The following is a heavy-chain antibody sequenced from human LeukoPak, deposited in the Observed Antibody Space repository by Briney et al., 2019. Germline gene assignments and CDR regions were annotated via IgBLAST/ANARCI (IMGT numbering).Heavy chain of an antibody. D-gene: IGHD6-13*01. CDR2: VYDIGST. CDR1: GGSIGSHY. CDR3: ARYTIAAAGPSDAFDI. J-gene: IGHJ3*02. V-gene: IGHV4-59*11. Sequence: PSETLSLTCTVSGGSIGSHYWTWIRQTPGKGLEWIGYVYDIGSTKYNPSLKSRVTISVDTSKNQFSLKLSSVTAADTAVYYCARYTIAAAGPSDAFDIWGQGTMVTVSS.